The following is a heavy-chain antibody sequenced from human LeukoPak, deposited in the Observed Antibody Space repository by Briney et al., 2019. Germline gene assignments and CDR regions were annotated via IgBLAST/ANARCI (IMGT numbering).Heavy chain of an antibody. CDR3: AKESPLRRRPQY. CDR1: GFTSISYD. V-gene: IGHV3-23*01. J-gene: IGHJ4*02. Sequence: GGSLRLSCAVSGFTSISYDLSWVRQAPGKGLEWVSAISGSEDSTSYAAPVKGRFTISRDTSRNTVYLQMNSLRVDDTAVYFCAKESPLRRRPQYWGQGTLVTVAS. CDR2: ISGSEDST. D-gene: IGHD6-25*01.